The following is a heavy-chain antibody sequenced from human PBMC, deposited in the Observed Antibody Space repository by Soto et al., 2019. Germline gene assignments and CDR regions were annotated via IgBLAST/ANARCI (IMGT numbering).Heavy chain of an antibody. CDR2: ISSSSSYI. Sequence: EVQLVESGGGLVKPGGSLRLSCAASGFTFSSYSMIWVRQAPGKGLEWVSSISSSSSYIYYAVSVKGRFTISRDNAKNSLYLQMNSLRAEDTAVYYCARDVWMATITRTVDAFDIWGQGTMVTVSS. D-gene: IGHD5-12*01. CDR1: GFTFSSYS. J-gene: IGHJ3*02. CDR3: ARDVWMATITRTVDAFDI. V-gene: IGHV3-21*01.